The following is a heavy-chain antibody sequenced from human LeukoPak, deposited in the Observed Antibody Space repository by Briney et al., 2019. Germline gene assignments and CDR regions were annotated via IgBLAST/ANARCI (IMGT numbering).Heavy chain of an antibody. CDR1: GFTFSSYA. D-gene: IGHD6-25*01. J-gene: IGHJ4*02. Sequence: PGGSLRLSCAASGFTFSSYAMTWVRQAPGKGLEWVSAISGSGGSTYYTDSVKGRFIISRDNSKNTLYLQMNSLRAEDTAVYYCARESGSLRLFDYWGQGTLVTVSS. V-gene: IGHV3-23*01. CDR3: ARESGSLRLFDY. CDR2: ISGSGGST.